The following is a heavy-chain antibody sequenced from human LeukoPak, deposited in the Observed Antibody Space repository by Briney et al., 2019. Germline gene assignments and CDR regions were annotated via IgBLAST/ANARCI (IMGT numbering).Heavy chain of an antibody. Sequence: GGSLRLSCAASGFTFSDYSMNWVRQSPGKGLEWVSYIGSSSDTVYYADSVKGRFTISRDNGKNSLYFQMNSLRVEDTAVYYCAREYCSGGTCYSDYWGRGTRVTVSS. V-gene: IGHV3-48*01. D-gene: IGHD2-15*01. CDR3: AREYCSGGTCYSDY. CDR1: GFTFSDYS. J-gene: IGHJ4*02. CDR2: IGSSSDTV.